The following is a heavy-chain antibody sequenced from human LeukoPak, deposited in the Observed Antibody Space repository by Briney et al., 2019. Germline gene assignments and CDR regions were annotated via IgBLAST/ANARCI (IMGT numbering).Heavy chain of an antibody. CDR1: GYSFTSNY. CDR3: ARDQEAFDY. CDR2: IYPSDGST. V-gene: IGHV1-46*01. J-gene: IGHJ4*02. Sequence: ASVKVSCKASGYSFTSNYIPWVRQAPGQGLEWMGMIYPSDGSTSYAQKFQGRVTVTRDTSTSTVHMELSGLRSEDTAVYYCARDQEAFDYWGQGTLVTVSS.